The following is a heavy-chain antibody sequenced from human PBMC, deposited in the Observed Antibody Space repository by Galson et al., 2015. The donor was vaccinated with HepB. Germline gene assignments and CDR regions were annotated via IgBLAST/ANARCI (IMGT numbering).Heavy chain of an antibody. CDR1: GFTVSSNY. Sequence: SLRLSCAASGFTVSSNYMSWVRQAPGKGLEWVSVIYSGGSTYYADSVKGRFTISRHNSKNTLYLQMNSLRAEDTAVYYCARAYQGPGEYGGWFDPWGQGTLVTVSS. J-gene: IGHJ5*02. CDR3: ARAYQGPGEYGGWFDP. CDR2: IYSGGST. V-gene: IGHV3-53*04. D-gene: IGHD1-14*01.